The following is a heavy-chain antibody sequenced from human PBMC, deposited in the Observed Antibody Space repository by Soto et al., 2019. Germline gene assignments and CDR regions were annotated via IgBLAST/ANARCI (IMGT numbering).Heavy chain of an antibody. Sequence: GESLKISCQGSGYSFTSYWIGWVRQMPGKGLEWMGIIYPGDSDTRYSPSFQGQVTISADKSISTAYLQWSSLKASDTAMYYCARRGEVAARPMGVWFDPWGQGTLVTVSS. CDR1: GYSFTSYW. CDR2: IYPGDSDT. CDR3: ARRGEVAARPMGVWFDP. D-gene: IGHD6-6*01. J-gene: IGHJ5*02. V-gene: IGHV5-51*01.